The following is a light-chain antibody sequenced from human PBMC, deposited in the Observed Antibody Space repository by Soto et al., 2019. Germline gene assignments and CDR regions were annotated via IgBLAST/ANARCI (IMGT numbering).Light chain of an antibody. CDR2: DAS. V-gene: IGKV1-5*01. CDR3: QQYTSYPIT. J-gene: IGKJ5*01. CDR1: ESIRTW. Sequence: DTQVSETLSPLPPAQVGRDAITTRASESIRTWLAWYQHKPGKAPKFLIYDASSLESGVPSRFSGSGSGTDLTLTISSLQPEDFATYYCQQYTSYPITLGQGTRLEIK.